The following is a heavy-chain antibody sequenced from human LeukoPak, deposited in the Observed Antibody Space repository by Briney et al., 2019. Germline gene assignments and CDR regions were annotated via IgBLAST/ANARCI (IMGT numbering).Heavy chain of an antibody. D-gene: IGHD3-22*01. V-gene: IGHV4-39*01. CDR3: ARLEDSGGYRFDY. CDR1: GASISSRSYY. CDR2: MYYSGIT. J-gene: IGHJ4*02. Sequence: KPSETLSLTCPVSGASISSRSYYWGWIRQSPGKGLEWIGNMYYSGITHYSPSLNSRVTISRQTSKNQVSLKLSSVTAADSAVYYCARLEDSGGYRFDYWGRGALVTVSS.